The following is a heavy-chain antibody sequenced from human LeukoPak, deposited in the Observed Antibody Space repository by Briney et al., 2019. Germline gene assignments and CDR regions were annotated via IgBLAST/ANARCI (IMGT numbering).Heavy chain of an antibody. J-gene: IGHJ4*02. Sequence: PSETLSLTCAVYGGSFSGYYWSWIRQPPGKGVEGSGEINHSGSTNYKPSLTSRGTISVDTCKNQFSLKLSSVTAADTAVYYCARGHPSPYSSGSAYFDHWGQGTLVTVSS. CDR2: INHSGST. CDR1: GGSFSGYY. D-gene: IGHD6-19*01. V-gene: IGHV4-34*01. CDR3: ARGHPSPYSSGSAYFDH.